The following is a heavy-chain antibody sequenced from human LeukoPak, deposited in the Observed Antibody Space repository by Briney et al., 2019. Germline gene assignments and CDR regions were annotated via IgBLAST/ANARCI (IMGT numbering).Heavy chain of an antibody. V-gene: IGHV3-11*01. J-gene: IGHJ2*01. Sequence: GGSLRLACAASGSTFSDYYMSWIRQAPGKGLEWVAYIISIGSTIYYADSVKGRLTIARDNAKNSLYLQMNSLRAEDTAVYYCARKRKNDFDLWGRGTLVTVSS. CDR3: ARKRKNDFDL. CDR2: IISIGSTI. CDR1: GSTFSDYY.